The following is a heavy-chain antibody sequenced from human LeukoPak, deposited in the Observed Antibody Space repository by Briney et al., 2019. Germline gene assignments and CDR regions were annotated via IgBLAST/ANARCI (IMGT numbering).Heavy chain of an antibody. CDR3: ARGPYYCTGASCRSAFDF. D-gene: IGHD2-15*01. J-gene: IGHJ3*01. V-gene: IGHV4-61*01. CDR2: IYYNGNT. CDR1: GGSVSSVNFY. Sequence: PSETLSLTCTVSGGSVSSVNFYWRWIRQPPGKGLEWIGYIYYNGNTNCNPSLRSRLTISVDTSENQFSLKLSSVTAADTAVYYCARGPYYCTGASCRSAFDFWGQGTMVTVSS.